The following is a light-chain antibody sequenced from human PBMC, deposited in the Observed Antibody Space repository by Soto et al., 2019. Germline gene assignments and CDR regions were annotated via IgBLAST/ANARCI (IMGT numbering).Light chain of an antibody. V-gene: IGKV1-17*03. J-gene: IGKJ4*01. CDR1: QDINNY. CDR2: AAS. Sequence: DIPMTQSPSAMSASVGDRVTITCRASQDINNYLVWFQQNPGTVPKRLIYAASSLQSGVPSRFSGSRSGTEFTLTISSLQPEYFATYYCLQHNSYPLTFGGGTKVEIK. CDR3: LQHNSYPLT.